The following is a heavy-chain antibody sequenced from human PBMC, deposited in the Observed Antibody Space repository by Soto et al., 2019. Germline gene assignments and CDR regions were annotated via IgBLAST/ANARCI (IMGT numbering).Heavy chain of an antibody. D-gene: IGHD3-10*01. CDR3: ARALVLLWFGELYFDY. J-gene: IGHJ4*02. CDR2: INAGNGNT. CDR1: GYTFTSYA. V-gene: IGHV1-3*01. Sequence: ASVKVSCKASGYTFTSYAMHWVRQAPGQRLEWMGWINAGNGNTKYSQKFQGRVTITRDTSASTAYMELSSLRSEDTAVYYCARALVLLWFGELYFDYWGQGTLVTVS.